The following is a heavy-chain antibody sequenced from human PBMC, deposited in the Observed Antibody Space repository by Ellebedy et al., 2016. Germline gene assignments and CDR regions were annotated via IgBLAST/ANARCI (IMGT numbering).Heavy chain of an antibody. CDR3: ARVGPEYDILTGEPRNWFDP. J-gene: IGHJ5*02. V-gene: IGHV3-21*01. CDR1: GFTFSSYS. Sequence: GGSLRLXCAASGFTFSSYSMNWVRQAPGKGLEWVSSISSSSSYIYYADSVKARFTISRDNAKNSLYLQMNSLRAEETAVYYCARVGPEYDILTGEPRNWFDPWGQGTLVTVSS. D-gene: IGHD3-9*01. CDR2: ISSSSSYI.